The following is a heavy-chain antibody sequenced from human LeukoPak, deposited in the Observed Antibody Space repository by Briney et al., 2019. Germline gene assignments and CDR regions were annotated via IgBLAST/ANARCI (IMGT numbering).Heavy chain of an antibody. Sequence: SETLSLTCSVSGGSLSLYYWIWLRQTPGKGLEWIGYIYYTGSTNYNPSFASRATILVDTYKNQSALQQTYVSAPGTAGYYCARENYCGSGSYEDYFEYWGQGTLVTVSS. CDR2: IYYTGST. J-gene: IGHJ4*01. V-gene: IGHV4-59*01. D-gene: IGHD3-10*01. CDR1: GGSLSLYY. CDR3: ARENYCGSGSYEDYFEY.